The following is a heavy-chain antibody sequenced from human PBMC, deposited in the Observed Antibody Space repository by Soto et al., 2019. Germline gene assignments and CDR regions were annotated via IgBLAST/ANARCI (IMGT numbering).Heavy chain of an antibody. Sequence: GESLKISCKGSGYSFTSYWIGWVRQMPGKGLEWMGIIYPGDSDTRYSPSFQGQVTISADKSISTAYLQWSSLKASDTAMYYCARQYYAPNNYYYYGMDVWGQGTTVTVSS. V-gene: IGHV5-51*01. CDR3: ARQYYAPNNYYYYGMDV. CDR2: IYPGDSDT. CDR1: GYSFTSYW. D-gene: IGHD3-3*01. J-gene: IGHJ6*02.